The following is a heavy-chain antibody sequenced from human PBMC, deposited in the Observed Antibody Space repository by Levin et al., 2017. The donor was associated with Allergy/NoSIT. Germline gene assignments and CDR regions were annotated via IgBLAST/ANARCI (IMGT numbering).Heavy chain of an antibody. CDR3: AKGANFDFWSGYNNWFDP. CDR1: GFIVDTYA. Sequence: GGSLRLSCAASGFIVDTYAMTWVRQAPGKGLEWVSSIGGSGYSTYYADSVKGHFTISRDNSKSTVYLQMNSLRDEDTAVYYCAKGANFDFWSGYNNWFDPWGPGTLVTVSS. J-gene: IGHJ5*02. D-gene: IGHD3-3*01. CDR2: IGGSGYST. V-gene: IGHV3-23*01.